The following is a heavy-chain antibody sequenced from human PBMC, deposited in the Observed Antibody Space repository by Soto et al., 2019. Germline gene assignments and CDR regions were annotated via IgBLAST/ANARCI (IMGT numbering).Heavy chain of an antibody. CDR3: ARSGSYYPARNWFGP. Sequence: QLVQSGVEMKNPGASVKVSCKASGYTFTSYGISWVRQAPGQGLEWMGWISGFNDDTNHAQKFQGRATVTKDTSTSTAYKELRSLKSDDTAMYYCARSGSYYPARNWFGPWGQGTLVIVSS. D-gene: IGHD3-10*01. CDR2: ISGFNDDT. V-gene: IGHV1-18*01. J-gene: IGHJ5*02. CDR1: GYTFTSYG.